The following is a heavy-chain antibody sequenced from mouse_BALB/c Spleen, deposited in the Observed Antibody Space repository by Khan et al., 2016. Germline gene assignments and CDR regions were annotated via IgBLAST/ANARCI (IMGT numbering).Heavy chain of an antibody. CDR3: ARRSNPDY. CDR2: ILPRSGTT. CDR1: GYTFSSYW. V-gene: IGHV1-9*01. J-gene: IGHJ2*01. Sequence: QVQLQQPGAELMKPGASGKISCKATGYTFSSYWIEWVKQRPGHGLEWIGEILPRSGTTNYNEKFKGKATFTADTSSNTAYMQLSSLTSEDSAVYYCARRSNPDYWGQGTTLTVSS. D-gene: IGHD4-1*01.